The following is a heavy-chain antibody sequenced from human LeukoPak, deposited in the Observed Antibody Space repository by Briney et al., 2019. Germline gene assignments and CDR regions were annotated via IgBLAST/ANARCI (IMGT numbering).Heavy chain of an antibody. Sequence: SETLFLTCAVYGGSFSGYYWSWIRQPPGKGLEWIGEINHSGSTNYNPSLKSRVTISVDTSKNQFSLKLSSVTAADTAVYYCARGYCSGGSCYDYWGQGTLVTVSS. J-gene: IGHJ4*02. CDR1: GGSFSGYY. CDR2: INHSGST. V-gene: IGHV4-34*01. CDR3: ARGYCSGGSCYDY. D-gene: IGHD2-15*01.